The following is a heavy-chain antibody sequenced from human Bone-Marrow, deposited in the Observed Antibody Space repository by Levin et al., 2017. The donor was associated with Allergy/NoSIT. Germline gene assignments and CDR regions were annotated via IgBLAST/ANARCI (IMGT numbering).Heavy chain of an antibody. D-gene: IGHD1-1*01. CDR1: GYTFTDYY. Sequence: AASVKVSCQASGYTFTDYYIHWVRQAPGQGLQWLGRVNPTTGGTNTSQVVQGRLTMTRDTSISTAYRELNSLPSDDTAVYYCSGPHITPTEAIGFGFWGPGTLVTVSS. CDR2: VNPTTGGT. CDR3: SGPHITPTEAIGFGF. V-gene: IGHV1-2*06. J-gene: IGHJ4*02.